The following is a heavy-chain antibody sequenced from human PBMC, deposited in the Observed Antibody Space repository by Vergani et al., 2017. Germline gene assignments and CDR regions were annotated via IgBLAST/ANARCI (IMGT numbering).Heavy chain of an antibody. J-gene: IGHJ4*02. V-gene: IGHV3-15*01. CDR1: GITFKNDW. CDR2: IRSKNDGGTA. CDR3: YTGDHDY. D-gene: IGHD2-8*02. Sequence: EVQVVESGGGLIKPGGSLRLSFVVSGITFKNDWINWVRQAPGKGLEWIGRIRSKNDGGTADYAAPLKGRFTISRDDSQDSAFLLVNNLKTEDAAVYFCYTGDHDYWGQGALVTVSS.